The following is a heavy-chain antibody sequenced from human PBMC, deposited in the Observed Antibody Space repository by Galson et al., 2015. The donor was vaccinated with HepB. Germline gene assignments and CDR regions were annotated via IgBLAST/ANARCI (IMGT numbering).Heavy chain of an antibody. D-gene: IGHD3-10*01. Sequence: SLRLSCAASGFTFSSYGMHWVRQAPGKGLEWVAVIWYDGSNKYYADSVKGRFTISRDNSKNTLYLQMNSLRAEDTAVYYCATETTYYYGSGSYLYDYWGQGTLVTVSS. CDR3: ATETTYYYGSGSYLYDY. V-gene: IGHV3-33*01. CDR2: IWYDGSNK. CDR1: GFTFSSYG. J-gene: IGHJ4*02.